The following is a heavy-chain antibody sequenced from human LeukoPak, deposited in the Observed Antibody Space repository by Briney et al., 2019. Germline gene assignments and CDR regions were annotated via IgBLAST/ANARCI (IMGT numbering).Heavy chain of an antibody. CDR3: ARDSYYYGSGSPGFFDI. J-gene: IGHJ3*02. V-gene: IGHV4-59*01. Sequence: SETLSLTCTVSGXSISSYYGSWIRQPPGKGLECIGYIYYSGSTNYNPSLKSRVTISVDTSKNQFSLKLSSVTAADTAVYYCARDSYYYGSGSPGFFDIWGQGTMVTVSS. CDR1: GXSISSYY. D-gene: IGHD3-10*01. CDR2: IYYSGST.